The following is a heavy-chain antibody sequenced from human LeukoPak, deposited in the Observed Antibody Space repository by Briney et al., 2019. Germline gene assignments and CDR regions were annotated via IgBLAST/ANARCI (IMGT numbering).Heavy chain of an antibody. CDR2: IRSKAYGGTT. V-gene: IGHV3-49*04. D-gene: IGHD2-2*01. J-gene: IGHJ4*02. CDR1: GFTFGDYA. Sequence: QSGGSLRLSCTASGFTFGDYAMSWVRQAPGKGLEWVGFIRSKAYGGTTEYAASVKGRFTISRDDSKSIAYLQMNSLKTEDTAVYYCTRVGGHIVVVPAAFDYWGQGTLVTVSS. CDR3: TRVGGHIVVVPAAFDY.